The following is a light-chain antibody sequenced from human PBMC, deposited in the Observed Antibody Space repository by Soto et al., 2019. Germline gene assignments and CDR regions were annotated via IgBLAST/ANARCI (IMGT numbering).Light chain of an antibody. CDR2: EVN. Sequence: QCARTQAPSASRAPGKGGPISCTGNNREVGGYNYVSWYQQHPGKAPKLMIYEVNKRPSGVPDRFSGSKSGNTASLTVSGLQADDEADYYCSSYAGSNNFYVFGTGTKVTV. J-gene: IGLJ1*01. CDR3: SSYAGSNNFYV. V-gene: IGLV2-8*02. CDR1: NREVGGYNY.